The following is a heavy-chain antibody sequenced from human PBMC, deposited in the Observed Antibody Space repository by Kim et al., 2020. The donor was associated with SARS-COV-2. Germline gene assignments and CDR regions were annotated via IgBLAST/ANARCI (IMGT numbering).Heavy chain of an antibody. CDR1: GFTFSSYD. Sequence: GGSLRLSCAASGFTFSSYDMHWVRQAPGKGLEWVAVISYDGSTKYYADAVKGRFTTSRDNSKKTLYLQMNSLRAEDAAEYYCTRGSGGVCYYFDYWGQGT. D-gene: IGHD2-8*02. J-gene: IGHJ4*02. V-gene: IGHV3-30*04. CDR2: ISYDGSTK. CDR3: TRGSGGVCYYFDY.